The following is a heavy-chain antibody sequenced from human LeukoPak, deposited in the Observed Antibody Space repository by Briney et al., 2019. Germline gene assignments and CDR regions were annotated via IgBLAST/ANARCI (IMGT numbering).Heavy chain of an antibody. V-gene: IGHV1-69*05. CDR2: IIPIFGTA. Sequence: ASVKVSCKASGGTFSSYAISWVRQAPGQGLEWMGGIIPIFGTANYAQKFQGRVTITTDESTSTAYMELSSLRSEDTAVYYCARAAQDYDSVRDYFDYWGQGTLVTVSS. CDR1: GGTFSSYA. CDR3: ARAAQDYDSVRDYFDY. J-gene: IGHJ4*02. D-gene: IGHD3-3*01.